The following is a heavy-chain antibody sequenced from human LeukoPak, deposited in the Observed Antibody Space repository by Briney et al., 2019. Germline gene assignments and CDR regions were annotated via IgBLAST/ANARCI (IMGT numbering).Heavy chain of an antibody. J-gene: IGHJ5*02. CDR3: ARGRGSGHKENWFDP. CDR1: GYTFTTYD. CDR2: MNPNSGNT. V-gene: IGHV1-8*01. Sequence: ASPKVSCKASGYTFTTYDINWGRQATGQGLEWMGWMNPNSGNTGYTQKFQGRVTMTRNTSISTAYMELSSLRSEDTAVYYCARGRGSGHKENWFDPWGQGTLVTVSS. D-gene: IGHD6-19*01.